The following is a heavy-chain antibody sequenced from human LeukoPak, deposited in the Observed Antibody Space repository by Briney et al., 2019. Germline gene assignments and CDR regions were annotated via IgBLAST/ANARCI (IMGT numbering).Heavy chain of an antibody. V-gene: IGHV4-59*01. J-gene: IGHJ5*01. Sequence: SETLSLTCTVSGGSISSFYWSWIRQPPGKGLEWIGYIYYTGSTNYNSSLKSRVTISVDTSKNQFSLNLSSVTAADTAMYYCARAVLGTKSEPLFDSWGQGTLVTVSS. CDR3: ARAVLGTKSEPLFDS. D-gene: IGHD1-14*01. CDR1: GGSISSFY. CDR2: IYYTGST.